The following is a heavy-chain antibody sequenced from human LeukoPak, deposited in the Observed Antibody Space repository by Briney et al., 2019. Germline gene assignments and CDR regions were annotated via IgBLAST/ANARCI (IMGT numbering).Heavy chain of an antibody. D-gene: IGHD6-6*01. CDR3: AKDIAYSSSSSQSFFLDY. Sequence: GGSLRLSCAASGFTFSSYAMSWVRQAPGKGLEWVSAISGSGGSTYYADSVKGRFTISRDNSKNTLYLQMNSLRTEDTALYYCAKDIAYSSSSSQSFFLDYWGQGTLVTVSS. V-gene: IGHV3-23*01. CDR1: GFTFSSYA. CDR2: ISGSGGST. J-gene: IGHJ4*02.